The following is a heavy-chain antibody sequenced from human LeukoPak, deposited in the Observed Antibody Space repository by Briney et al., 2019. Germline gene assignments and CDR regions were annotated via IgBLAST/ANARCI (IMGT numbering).Heavy chain of an antibody. CDR1: GFSFSAAW. CDR2: IRNDGSDK. V-gene: IGHV3-7*03. CDR3: ARLDDYGDYEDP. J-gene: IGHJ5*02. Sequence: GGSLRLSCEASGFSFSAAWMTWVRQAPGKGLEWVATIRNDGSDKYYVDSVKGRFTLSRDNAKNSVYLQMNSLRVEDTAVYYCARLDDYGDYEDPWGQGTLVTVSS. D-gene: IGHD4-17*01.